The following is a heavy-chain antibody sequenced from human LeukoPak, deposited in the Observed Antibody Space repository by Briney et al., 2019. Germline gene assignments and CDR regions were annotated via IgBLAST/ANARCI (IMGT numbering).Heavy chain of an antibody. CDR2: ISNDGSNK. D-gene: IGHD6-6*01. J-gene: IGHJ4*02. CDR1: GFSFSTYG. CDR3: ARVEAARRGTGY. V-gene: IGHV3-30*03. Sequence: GGSLRLSCAASGFSFSTYGMYWVRQSPGKGLEWVAAISNDGSNKNYADSVEGRFTISRDNSKNTLYLQVNSLRVEDTAVYYCARVEAARRGTGYWGQGTLVTVSS.